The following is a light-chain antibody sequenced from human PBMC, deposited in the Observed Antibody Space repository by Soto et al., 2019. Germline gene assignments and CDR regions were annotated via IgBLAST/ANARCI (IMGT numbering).Light chain of an antibody. CDR1: PGISRS. J-gene: IGKJ4*01. CDR3: QQLNSYPLT. CDR2: AAS. V-gene: IGKV1-9*01. Sequence: GGRGTITCRTSPGISRSLAWYQQKPGKAPKLLIYAASTLQSGVPSRFSGSGYGTDFTLTISSLQPEDFATYYCQQLNSYPLTFGGGTKVDIK.